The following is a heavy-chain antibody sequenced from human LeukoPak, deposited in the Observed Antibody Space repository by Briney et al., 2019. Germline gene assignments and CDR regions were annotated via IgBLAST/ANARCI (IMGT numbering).Heavy chain of an antibody. D-gene: IGHD5-12*01. Sequence: SETLSLTCTVSGDSISPSYWTWIRQPPGKGQEWIGHVSHSGTTNYNPSLNSRVIISVDTSKNQVSLRLMSVTAADTAVYYCARGPVATVGYGMDVWGQATTVTVSS. J-gene: IGHJ6*02. CDR3: ARGPVATVGYGMDV. CDR2: VSHSGTT. CDR1: GDSISPSY. V-gene: IGHV4-59*12.